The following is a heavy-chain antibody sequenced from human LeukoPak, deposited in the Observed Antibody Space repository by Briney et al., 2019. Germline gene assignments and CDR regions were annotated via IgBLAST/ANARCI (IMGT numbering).Heavy chain of an antibody. J-gene: IGHJ4*02. D-gene: IGHD6-13*01. V-gene: IGHV4-61*02. CDR3: ARDSPGIAATDT. CDR1: GASISSGRYY. Sequence: SETLSLTCTVSGASISSGRYYWSWIRQPAGKGLEWIGRIYTSGSTDYNPSLKSRVTISLDTSKNQFSLKVRSVTAADTAVHYCARDSPGIAATDTWGQGSLVTVSS. CDR2: IYTSGST.